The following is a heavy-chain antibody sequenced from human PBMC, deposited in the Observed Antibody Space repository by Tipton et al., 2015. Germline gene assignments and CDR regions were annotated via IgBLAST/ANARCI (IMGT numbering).Heavy chain of an antibody. Sequence: GLVKPSRTLSLTCAISGDSVSSNSAAWNWIRQSPSRGLEWLGRTYYRSKWYNDYAVSVKSRITITPDTSKTQFSLEMRSVTATDTAVYYCARARGRHGGLFDSWGQGILVTVSS. V-gene: IGHV6-1*01. J-gene: IGHJ4*02. CDR1: GDSVSSNSAA. CDR3: ARARGRHGGLFDS. D-gene: IGHD4-23*01. CDR2: TYYRSKWYN.